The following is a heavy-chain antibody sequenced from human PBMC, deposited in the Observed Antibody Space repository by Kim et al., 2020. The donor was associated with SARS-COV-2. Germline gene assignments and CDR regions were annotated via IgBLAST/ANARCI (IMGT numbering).Heavy chain of an antibody. D-gene: IGHD3-10*01. CDR3: AKDMGITMVRGGSFDY. Sequence: SVKGRFTISRDNAKNSLYLQMNSLRAEDTALYYCAKDMGITMVRGGSFDYWGQGTLVTVSS. V-gene: IGHV3-9*01. J-gene: IGHJ4*02.